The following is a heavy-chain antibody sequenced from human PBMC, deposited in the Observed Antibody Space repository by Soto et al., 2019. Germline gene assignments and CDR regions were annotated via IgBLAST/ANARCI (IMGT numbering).Heavy chain of an antibody. J-gene: IGHJ6*02. Sequence: GSLRLSCAASGFTFSSYNMNWVRQAPGKGLECVSSISSSSSHIYYADSVKGRFTISRDNAKNSLYLQMNSLRAEDTAVYYCARSAGDYYGMDVWGQGTTVTVSS. CDR2: ISSSSSHI. D-gene: IGHD3-10*01. V-gene: IGHV3-21*01. CDR1: GFTFSSYN. CDR3: ARSAGDYYGMDV.